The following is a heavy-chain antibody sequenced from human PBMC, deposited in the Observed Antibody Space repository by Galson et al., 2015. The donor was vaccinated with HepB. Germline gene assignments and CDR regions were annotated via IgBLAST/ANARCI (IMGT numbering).Heavy chain of an antibody. Sequence: SLRLSCAASGFTFSNAWMAWVRQAPGKGLEWVGRIRSKNDGGTKDYAAPVKGRFTISRDDSKHTLYLQMRSLVIEDTAVYYCTTEGGTGNYFYFNYYYFMDVWGQGTTVTVSS. CDR3: TTEGGTGNYFYFNYYYFMDV. CDR2: IRSKNDGGTK. D-gene: IGHD3/OR15-3a*01. V-gene: IGHV3-15*05. CDR1: GFTFSNAW. J-gene: IGHJ6*02.